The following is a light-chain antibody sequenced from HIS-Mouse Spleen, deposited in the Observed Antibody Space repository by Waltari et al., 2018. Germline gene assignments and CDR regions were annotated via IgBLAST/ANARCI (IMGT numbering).Light chain of an antibody. CDR3: SSYAGSNNSLYV. J-gene: IGLJ1*01. CDR2: EVS. V-gene: IGLV2-8*01. CDR1: SSAAGGYNY. Sequence: QSALTQPPSASGSPGQSVTISCTGTSSAAGGYNYVPCYQQHPGKAPKLMIYEVSKRPSGVPDRFSGSKSGNTASLTVSGLQAEDEADYYCSSYAGSNNSLYVFGTGTKVTVL.